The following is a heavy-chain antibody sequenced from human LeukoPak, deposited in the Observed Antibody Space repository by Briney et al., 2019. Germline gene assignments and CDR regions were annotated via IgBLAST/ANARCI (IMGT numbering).Heavy chain of an antibody. CDR2: ISGSGGST. J-gene: IGHJ4*02. D-gene: IGHD6-19*01. CDR3: AKIRQWQPGDYFDY. CDR1: GFTFSSYA. V-gene: IGHV3-23*01. Sequence: TGGSLRLSCAASGFTFSSYAMSWVRQAPGKGLEWVSAISGSGGSTSYADSVKGRFTISRDNSKNTLYLQMNSLRAEDTAVYYCAKIRQWQPGDYFDYWGQGTLVTVSS.